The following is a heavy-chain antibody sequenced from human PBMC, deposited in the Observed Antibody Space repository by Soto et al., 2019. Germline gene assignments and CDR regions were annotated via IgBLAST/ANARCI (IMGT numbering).Heavy chain of an antibody. Sequence: SETLSLTCAVSGGSISSSNWWSWVRQPPGKGLEWIGEIYHSGSTNYNPSLKSRVTISVDTSKNQFSLKLSSVTAADTAVYYCARATIFGVVTYYFDYWGQGTLVTVSS. D-gene: IGHD3-3*01. V-gene: IGHV4-4*02. CDR1: GGSISSSNW. J-gene: IGHJ4*02. CDR3: ARATIFGVVTYYFDY. CDR2: IYHSGST.